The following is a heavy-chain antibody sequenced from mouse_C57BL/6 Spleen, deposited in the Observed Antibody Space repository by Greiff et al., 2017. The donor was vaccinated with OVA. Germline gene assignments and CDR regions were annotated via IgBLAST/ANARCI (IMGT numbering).Heavy chain of an antibody. V-gene: IGHV1-42*01. CDR2: INPSTGGT. J-gene: IGHJ1*03. CDR1: GYSFTGYY. D-gene: IGHD2-4*01. CDR3: ARGVYYDYDEVHFDV. Sequence: EVQLQQSGPELVKPGASVKISCKASGYSFTGYYMNWVKQSPEKSLEWIGEINPSTGGTTYNQKFKAKATLTVDKSSSTAYMQLKSLTSEDSAVYYCARGVYYDYDEVHFDVWGTGTTVTVAS.